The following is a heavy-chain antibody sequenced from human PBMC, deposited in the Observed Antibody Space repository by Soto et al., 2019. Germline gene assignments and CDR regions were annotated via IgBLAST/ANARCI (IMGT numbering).Heavy chain of an antibody. D-gene: IGHD3-22*01. CDR3: ASSYDSSGNGPGY. CDR2: IIPILGIA. CDR1: GGTFSSYT. V-gene: IGHV1-69*02. Sequence: QVQLVQSGAEVKKPGSSVKVSCKASGGTFSSYTISWVRQAPGQGLEWMGRIIPILGIANYAQKFQGRVTITADNSTSTAYMELSSLRSEDTAVYYCASSYDSSGNGPGYWGQGTLVTVSS. J-gene: IGHJ4*02.